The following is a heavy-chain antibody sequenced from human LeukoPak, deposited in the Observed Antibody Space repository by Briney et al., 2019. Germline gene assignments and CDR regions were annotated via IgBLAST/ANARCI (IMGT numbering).Heavy chain of an antibody. D-gene: IGHD3-22*01. CDR3: ARDQHFYDSSAYYYQFDY. CDR2: ISYDGSNK. V-gene: IGHV3-30-3*01. CDR1: GFTFSSYA. Sequence: GGSLRLSCAASGFTFSSYAMHWVRQAPGKGLEWVAVISYDGSNKYYADSVKGRFTISRDNSKNTLYLQMNSLRAEDTAVYYCARDQHFYDSSAYYYQFDYWGQGTLVTVSS. J-gene: IGHJ4*02.